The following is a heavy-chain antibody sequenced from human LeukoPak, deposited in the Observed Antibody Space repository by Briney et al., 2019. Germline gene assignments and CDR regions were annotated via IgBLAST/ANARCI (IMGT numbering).Heavy chain of an antibody. CDR2: INPKSDGT. Sequence: GASVTVSCKASGYTFNGYYMRWVRQAPGQGLEWMGWINPKSDGTNYAQKFQGRVTMTRDTSISTAYMELSRLRSDDTAVYYCARDPFEAEGELGTIRDNWFDPWGQGTMVTVSS. J-gene: IGHJ5*02. CDR1: GYTFNGYY. CDR3: ARDPFEAEGELGTIRDNWFDP. V-gene: IGHV1-2*02. D-gene: IGHD7-27*01.